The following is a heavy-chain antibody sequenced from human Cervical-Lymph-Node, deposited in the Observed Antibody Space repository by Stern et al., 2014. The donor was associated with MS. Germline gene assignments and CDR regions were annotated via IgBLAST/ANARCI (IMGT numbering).Heavy chain of an antibody. D-gene: IGHD3-3*01. Sequence: EVHLVGSGGGLVQPGRSLRLSCAASGFTFDDYAMHLVRQAPAKGLEWFSGSTWNSVSVGYADSVKRRFTISRDNAKNSLYLQMNSLRGDDTALYYCAKGSGGSGYYPVALDYWGQGTLVTVSS. CDR2: STWNSVSV. CDR3: AKGSGGSGYYPVALDY. J-gene: IGHJ4*02. V-gene: IGHV3-9*01. CDR1: GFTFDDYA.